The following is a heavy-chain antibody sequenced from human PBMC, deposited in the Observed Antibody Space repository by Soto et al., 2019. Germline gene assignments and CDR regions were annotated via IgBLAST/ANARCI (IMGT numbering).Heavy chain of an antibody. D-gene: IGHD3-10*01. V-gene: IGHV3-23*01. J-gene: IGHJ3*02. Sequence: GGSLRLSCAASGLTFSNYAMSWVRQAPGKGLEWVSAISVSGGDTYYADSVKGRFTISRDNSRNTLYLQMNSLRAEDTAVYYCARGMYGSGSYYIGDAFDMWGQGTMVTVSS. CDR3: ARGMYGSGSYYIGDAFDM. CDR1: GLTFSNYA. CDR2: ISVSGGDT.